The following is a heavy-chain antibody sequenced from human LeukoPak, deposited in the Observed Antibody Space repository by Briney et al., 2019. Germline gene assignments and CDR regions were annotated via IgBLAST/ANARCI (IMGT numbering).Heavy chain of an antibody. Sequence: SETLSLTCTVSGASISNYYWSWIRQPPEKGLEWMGHIHSSGGSSYYPSLKSRPTLSIDTSRNQLSLKLPSVTAADTAVYCARLGSYHDFWGQGALVTVSS. CDR3: ARLGSYHDF. CDR1: GASISNYY. V-gene: IGHV4-4*09. CDR2: IHSSGGS. J-gene: IGHJ4*02. D-gene: IGHD1-26*01.